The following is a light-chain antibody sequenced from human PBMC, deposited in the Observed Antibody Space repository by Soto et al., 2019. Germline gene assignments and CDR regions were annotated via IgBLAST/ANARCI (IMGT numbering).Light chain of an antibody. J-gene: IGLJ1*01. CDR1: SSDVGGSNY. CDR2: EVS. V-gene: IGLV2-14*01. CDR3: SSYTSSSTFYV. Sequence: QSALTQPASVSGSPGQSITISCTGTSSDVGGSNYVSWYQQHPGKAPKLMIYEVSHRPSGVSNRFSGSQSGNTASLTISGLXAEDEADYYCSSYTSSSTFYVFGTGTKVTLL.